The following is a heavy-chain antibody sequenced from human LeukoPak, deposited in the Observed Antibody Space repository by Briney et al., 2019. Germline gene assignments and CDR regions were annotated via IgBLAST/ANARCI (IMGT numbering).Heavy chain of an antibody. J-gene: IGHJ1*01. CDR1: GGTFSGSG. V-gene: IGHV1-69*13. D-gene: IGHD3-22*01. CDR3: ARDAAIFHSRGYYFLW. Sequence: ASVKVSCKASGGTFSGSGISWVRQSPGQGLEGMGGISPIFGTSNYAQKFQGRVTITADESTSTAYMELTSLRSDDTALYYCARDAAIFHSRGYYFLWWGQGTLVTVSS. CDR2: ISPIFGTS.